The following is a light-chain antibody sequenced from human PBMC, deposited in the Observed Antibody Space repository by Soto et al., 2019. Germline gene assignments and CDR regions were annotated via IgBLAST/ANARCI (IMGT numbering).Light chain of an antibody. CDR3: QHNGTSALT. CDR1: QSVYSSY. V-gene: IGKV3-20*01. Sequence: VLTQSPGTLSLSPGERATLSCRASQSVYSSYLVWYQQRPGQPPRLLIYGTSNRAAGIPVRFSGSGSEIDFTLTIYRVEPEDSAVYYRQHNGTSALTFGGGTRVEIK. CDR2: GTS. J-gene: IGKJ4*01.